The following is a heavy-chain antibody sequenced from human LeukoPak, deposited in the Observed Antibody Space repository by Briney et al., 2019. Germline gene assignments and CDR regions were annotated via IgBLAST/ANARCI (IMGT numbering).Heavy chain of an antibody. CDR2: IYYSGST. CDR1: GGSISSSSYY. CDR3: ARDPYSGTYGDTYYYYMDV. D-gene: IGHD1-26*01. J-gene: IGHJ6*03. V-gene: IGHV4-39*07. Sequence: SETLSLTCTVSGGSISSSSYYWGWIRQPPGKGLEWIGSIYYSGSTYYNPSLKSRVTISVDTSKNKFSLKLSSVTAADTAVYYCARDPYSGTYGDTYYYYMDVWGKGTTVTISS.